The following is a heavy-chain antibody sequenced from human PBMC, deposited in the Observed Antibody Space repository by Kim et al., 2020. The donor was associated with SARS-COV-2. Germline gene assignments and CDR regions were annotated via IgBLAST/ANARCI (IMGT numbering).Heavy chain of an antibody. D-gene: IGHD6-13*01. CDR3: AKESAAVGTPLVDY. CDR2: ITESGAGT. J-gene: IGHJ4*02. CDR1: GFTFSGFA. Sequence: GGSLRLSCAVSGFTFSGFAMSWFRQAPGKGLEWVSGITESGAGTYYADSVKGRFTISRDNSKNTLFLQMDSLRAEDSGVYYCAKESAAVGTPLVDYLGEGTLVTVFS. V-gene: IGHV3-23*01.